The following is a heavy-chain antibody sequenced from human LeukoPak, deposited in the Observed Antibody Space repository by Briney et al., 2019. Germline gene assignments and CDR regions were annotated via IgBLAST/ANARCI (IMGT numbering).Heavy chain of an antibody. J-gene: IGHJ4*02. CDR3: ARYCNGVNCYSGYDY. V-gene: IGHV3-64*01. CDR2: ISTNGDST. D-gene: IGHD2-15*01. CDR1: GFTFNNYA. Sequence: GGSLRLSCAASGFTFNNYALHWVRQAPGKGLEYVSAISTNGDSTYYANSVKGRFTISRDNSKNTLYLQMGSLRAEDMAVYYCARYCNGVNCYSGYDYWSQGTLVTVSS.